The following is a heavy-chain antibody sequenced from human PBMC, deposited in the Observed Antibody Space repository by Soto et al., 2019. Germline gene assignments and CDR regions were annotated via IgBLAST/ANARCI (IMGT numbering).Heavy chain of an antibody. CDR1: GFTFSSYG. D-gene: IGHD5-12*01. V-gene: IGHV3-30*18. CDR3: AKRSGYDYDYYYGMDA. J-gene: IGHJ6*02. CDR2: ISYDGSNK. Sequence: LRLSCAASGFTFSSYGMHWVRQAPGKGLEWVAVISYDGSNKYYADSVKGRFTISRDNSKNTLYLQMNSLRAEDTAVYYCAKRSGYDYDYYYGMDAWGQGTTVTVSS.